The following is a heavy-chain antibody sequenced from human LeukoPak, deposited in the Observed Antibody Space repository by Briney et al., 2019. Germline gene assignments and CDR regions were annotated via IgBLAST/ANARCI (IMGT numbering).Heavy chain of an antibody. CDR1: GFTFSNAW. CDR2: IESKTDGGTT. J-gene: IGHJ4*02. D-gene: IGHD1-26*01. V-gene: IGHV3-15*04. Sequence: GGSLRLSCAASGFTFSNAWMSWVRQAPGKGLEWVGRIESKTDGGTTAYAAPVKGRFTISIDDSKSTLFLQMNSLKTEDTAVYYCTAPIVGTTRLDYWGQGTLVTVSS. CDR3: TAPIVGTTRLDY.